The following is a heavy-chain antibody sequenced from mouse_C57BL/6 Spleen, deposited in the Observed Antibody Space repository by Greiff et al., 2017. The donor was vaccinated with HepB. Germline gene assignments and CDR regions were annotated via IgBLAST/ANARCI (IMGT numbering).Heavy chain of an antibody. CDR1: GYSITSGYD. CDR2: ISYSGST. D-gene: IGHD2-3*01. V-gene: IGHV3-1*01. CDR3: ARGGDGYYLFAY. J-gene: IGHJ3*01. Sequence: DVMLVESGPGMVKPSQSLSLTCTVTGYSITSGYDWHWIRHFPGNKLEWMGYISYSGSTNYNPSLKSRISITHDTSKNHFFLKLNSVTTEDTATYYCARGGDGYYLFAYWGQGTLVTVSA.